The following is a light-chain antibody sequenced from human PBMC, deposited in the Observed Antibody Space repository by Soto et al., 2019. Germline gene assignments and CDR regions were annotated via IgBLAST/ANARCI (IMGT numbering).Light chain of an antibody. CDR2: EAS. J-gene: IGKJ1*01. CDR1: QSVGSN. V-gene: IGKV3D-15*01. Sequence: EVVMTQSPATVPVSLGGRVTLSCRASQSVGSNLAWYQQKPDQPPRLLIYEASNRDTGVPTRFSGSGSGTEFTLTITSLQSEDFAVYYCQQYNHWPPWTFGQGTKVEVK. CDR3: QQYNHWPPWT.